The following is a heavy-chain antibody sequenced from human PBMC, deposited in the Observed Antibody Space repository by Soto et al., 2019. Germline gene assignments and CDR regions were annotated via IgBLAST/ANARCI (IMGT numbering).Heavy chain of an antibody. CDR2: IIPIFGTA. J-gene: IGHJ5*02. CDR3: ARDGAAAGPPDNWFDP. Sequence: QVQLVQSGAEVKKPGSSVKVSCKASGGTFSSYAISWVRQAPGQGLEWMGGIIPIFGTANYEQKFQGRVTITADESTSTAYMELSSLRSEDTAVYYCARDGAAAGPPDNWFDPWGQGTLVTVSS. CDR1: GGTFSSYA. V-gene: IGHV1-69*01. D-gene: IGHD6-13*01.